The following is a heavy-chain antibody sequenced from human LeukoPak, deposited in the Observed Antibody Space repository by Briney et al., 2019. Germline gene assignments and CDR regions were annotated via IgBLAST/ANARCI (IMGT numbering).Heavy chain of an antibody. CDR2: IKQDGSEK. D-gene: IGHD3-9*01. V-gene: IGHV3-7*03. CDR1: GFTFSSYW. Sequence: GGSLRLSCAASGFTFSSYWMSWVRQAPGKGLEWVANIKQDGSEKYYVDSVKGRFTISRDNAKNSLYLQMNSLRAEDTAVYYCARETSYFDWLVYYYYMDVWGKGTTVTISS. J-gene: IGHJ6*03. CDR3: ARETSYFDWLVYYYYMDV.